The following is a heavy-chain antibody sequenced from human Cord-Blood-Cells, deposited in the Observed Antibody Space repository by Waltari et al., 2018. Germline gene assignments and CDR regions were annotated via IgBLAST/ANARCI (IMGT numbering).Heavy chain of an antibody. J-gene: IGHJ4*02. CDR2: ISYDGSNK. CDR3: ARDNCSGGSCYFDY. Sequence: QVQLVESGGGVVQPGRSLRLSCAAAGFTFSSYAMHWVRQAPGKGLEWVAVISYDGSNKYYADSVKGRFTISRDNSKNTLYLQMNSLRAEDMAVYYCARDNCSGGSCYFDYWGQGTLVTVSS. CDR1: GFTFSSYA. D-gene: IGHD2-15*01. V-gene: IGHV3-30-3*01.